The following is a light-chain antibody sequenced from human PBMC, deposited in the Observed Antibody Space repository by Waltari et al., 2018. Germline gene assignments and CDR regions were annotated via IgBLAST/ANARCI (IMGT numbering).Light chain of an antibody. J-gene: IGKJ4*01. Sequence: EIVMTQSPATLSVSPGERATLSCRASQSVINNLAWYQQKPGQAPRLLIYGASTRATGIPARFSGSGSGTEFTLTISSLQSEDFAIYYWQQYNLWPPLTFGGGTKVEIK. CDR3: QQYNLWPPLT. CDR1: QSVINN. CDR2: GAS. V-gene: IGKV3-15*01.